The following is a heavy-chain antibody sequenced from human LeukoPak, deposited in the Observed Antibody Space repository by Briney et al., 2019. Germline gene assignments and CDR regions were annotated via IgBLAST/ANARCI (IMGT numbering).Heavy chain of an antibody. CDR1: GFTFSDHY. V-gene: IGHV3-72*01. J-gene: IGHJ4*01. CDR3: AALVGATLAGVYYFDY. CDR2: TRNKANSYTT. D-gene: IGHD1-26*01. Sequence: GGSLRLSCAASGFTFSDHYVDWVRQAPGKGLEWVGRTRNKANSYTTAYAASVKGRFTISRDDSKNSVYLQTNSLRAEDTAVYYCAALVGATLAGVYYFDYWGHGTLVTVSS.